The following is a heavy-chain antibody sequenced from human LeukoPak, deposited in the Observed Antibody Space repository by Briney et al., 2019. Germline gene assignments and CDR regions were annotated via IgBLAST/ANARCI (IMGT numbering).Heavy chain of an antibody. CDR3: ARDSTFYGSGSPDAFDI. CDR2: IYSGGST. Sequence: GGSLRLSCAASGFTVSSNYMSWVRQAPGKGLEWVSVIYSGGSTYYADSVKGRFTISRDNSKNTLYPQMNSLRAEDTAVYYCARDSTFYGSGSPDAFDIWGQGTMVTVSS. V-gene: IGHV3-66*01. D-gene: IGHD3-10*01. CDR1: GFTVSSNY. J-gene: IGHJ3*02.